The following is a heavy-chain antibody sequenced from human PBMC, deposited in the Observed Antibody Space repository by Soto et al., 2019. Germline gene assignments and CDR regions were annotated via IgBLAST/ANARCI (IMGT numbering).Heavy chain of an antibody. J-gene: IGHJ4*02. Sequence: PGGSLRLSCAASGFTFSSYAMSWVRQAPGKGLEWVSAISGSGGSTYYADSVKGRFTISRDNSKNTLYLQMNSLRAEDTAVYYCAKRGSYIVATIDFYFDCWRQGTLVTVSS. CDR2: ISGSGGST. V-gene: IGHV3-23*01. CDR3: AKRGSYIVATIDFYFDC. CDR1: GFTFSSYA. D-gene: IGHD5-12*01.